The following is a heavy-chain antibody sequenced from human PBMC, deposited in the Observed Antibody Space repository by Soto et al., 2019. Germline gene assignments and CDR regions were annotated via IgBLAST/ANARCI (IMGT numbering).Heavy chain of an antibody. CDR1: GYTFSDYA. CDR3: ARGTPVWFDP. D-gene: IGHD3-10*01. Sequence: QVQLVQSGAEEKKPGASVKGSCKASGYTFSDYAIHWVRQAPGQRPEWMGWINAGNGNTKYSQKFQGRVTSTRDTSASTAYMELSSLRSEDTAVYYCARGTPVWFDPWGQGTLVTVSS. CDR2: INAGNGNT. V-gene: IGHV1-3*05. J-gene: IGHJ5*02.